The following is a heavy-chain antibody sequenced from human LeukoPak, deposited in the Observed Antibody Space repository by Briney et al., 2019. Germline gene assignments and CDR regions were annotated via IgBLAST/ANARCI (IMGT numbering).Heavy chain of an antibody. J-gene: IGHJ4*02. V-gene: IGHV5-51*01. CDR3: ARRQYSSSWYYFDY. D-gene: IGHD6-13*01. Sequence: GASLKISFKGSGYRFTSYWIGWVRPMPGKGLGWMGIIYPGDSDTRYSPSFQGQVTISADKSISTAYLQWSSLKASDTAMYYCARRQYSSSWYYFDYWGQGTLVTVSS. CDR2: IYPGDSDT. CDR1: GYRFTSYW.